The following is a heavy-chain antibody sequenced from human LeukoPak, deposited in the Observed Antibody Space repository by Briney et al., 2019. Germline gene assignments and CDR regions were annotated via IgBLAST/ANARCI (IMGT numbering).Heavy chain of an antibody. CDR3: ARDNEGPNWFDP. CDR1: GGSISSSSYY. D-gene: IGHD1-1*01. Sequence: SETLSLTCTVSGGSISSSSYYWGWIRQPPGKGLEWIGSIYYSGSTYYNPSLKSRVTISVDTSKNQFSLKLSSVTAADTAVYYCARDNEGPNWFDPWGQGTLVTVSS. CDR2: IYYSGST. J-gene: IGHJ5*02. V-gene: IGHV4-39*07.